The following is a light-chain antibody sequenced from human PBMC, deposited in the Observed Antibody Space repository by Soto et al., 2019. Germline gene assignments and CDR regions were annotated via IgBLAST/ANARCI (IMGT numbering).Light chain of an antibody. J-gene: IGKJ1*01. CDR1: ESVSSN. CDR3: QQYNNWRT. CDR2: RAS. V-gene: IGKV3-15*01. Sequence: EIVMTQSPATLSVSPGERATLSCRASESVSSNLAWYQQRPGQPPRLLIHRASTRTTGTPARFSGSGSGTEFTLTIISLQSEDSAVYYCQQYNNWRTFGQGTKVEIK.